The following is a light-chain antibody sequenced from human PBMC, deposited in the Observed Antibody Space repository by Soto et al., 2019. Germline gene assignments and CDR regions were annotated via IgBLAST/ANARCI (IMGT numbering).Light chain of an antibody. CDR3: SSYRRGSTYV. CDR2: DVT. J-gene: IGLJ1*01. CDR1: SSDVGGYNY. V-gene: IGLV2-14*01. Sequence: QSVLTQPASVSGSPGQSITVSCTGTSSDVGGYNYVSWYQQHPGKAPRLMIYDVTNRPSGVSNRFSGSKSGNTASLTISGLQAEDEADSDCSSYRRGSTYVFGPGTKVT.